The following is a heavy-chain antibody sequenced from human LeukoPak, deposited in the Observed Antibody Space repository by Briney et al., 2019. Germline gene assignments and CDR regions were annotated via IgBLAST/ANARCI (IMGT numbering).Heavy chain of an antibody. J-gene: IGHJ5*02. Sequence: VASVKVSCKASGYTFTSYGISWVRQAPGQGPEWMGWISAYNGNTNYAQKLQGRVTMTTDTSTSKAYMELRSLRSDDPAVYYCAREIVDSSGYYPGDPWGQGTLVTVSS. CDR3: AREIVDSSGYYPGDP. V-gene: IGHV1-18*01. D-gene: IGHD3-22*01. CDR2: ISAYNGNT. CDR1: GYTFTSYG.